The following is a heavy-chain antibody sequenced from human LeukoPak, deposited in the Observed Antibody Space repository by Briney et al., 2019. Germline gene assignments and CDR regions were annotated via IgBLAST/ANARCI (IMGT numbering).Heavy chain of an antibody. V-gene: IGHV4-34*01. CDR3: ARNRGRPLGRTSGYYSPYYYYYGMDV. CDR2: INHSGST. D-gene: IGHD3-22*01. CDR1: GGSFSGYY. J-gene: IGHJ6*02. Sequence: PSETLSLTCAVYGGSFSGYYWSWIRQPPGKGLEWIGEINHSGSTNYNPSLKSRVTISVDTSKNQFSLKLSSVTAADTAVYYCARNRGRPLGRTSGYYSPYYYYYGMDVWGQGTTVTVSS.